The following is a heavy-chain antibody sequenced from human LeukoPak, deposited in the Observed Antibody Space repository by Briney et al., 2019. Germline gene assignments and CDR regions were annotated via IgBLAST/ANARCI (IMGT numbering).Heavy chain of an antibody. D-gene: IGHD2-15*01. Sequence: ASVKVSCKASRGTFSSYAISWVRQAPGQGLEWMGGIIPIFGTANYAQKFQGRVTITTDESTSTAYMELSSLRSEDTAVYYCARDRSPNCSGGSCYSDLDYWGQGTLVTVSS. CDR2: IIPIFGTA. J-gene: IGHJ4*02. CDR1: RGTFSSYA. V-gene: IGHV1-69*05. CDR3: ARDRSPNCSGGSCYSDLDY.